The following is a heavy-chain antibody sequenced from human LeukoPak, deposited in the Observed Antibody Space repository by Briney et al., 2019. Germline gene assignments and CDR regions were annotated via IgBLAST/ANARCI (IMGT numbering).Heavy chain of an antibody. CDR2: IIPIFGTA. J-gene: IGHJ5*02. CDR3: ARDQIRYFDWLYNWFDP. CDR1: GGTFSSYA. D-gene: IGHD3-9*01. Sequence: GASVKVSCKASGGTFSSYAISWVRQAPGQGLEWMGRIIPIFGTANYAQKFQGRVTITTDESTSTAYMELSSLRSEDTAVYYCARDQIRYFDWLYNWFDPWGQGTLVTASS. V-gene: IGHV1-69*05.